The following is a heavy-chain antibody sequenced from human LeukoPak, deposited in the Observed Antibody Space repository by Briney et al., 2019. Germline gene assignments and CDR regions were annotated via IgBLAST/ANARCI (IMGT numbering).Heavy chain of an antibody. J-gene: IGHJ4*02. Sequence: GGSLRLSCVASGFIFSTHAMSWVRLAPRRGLEWVSTISDSGGSTYYTESVQGRFTISRDNSMSTLSLQMKSLRVEDTALYYCARGYCSGGSCTWGLFDSWGQGTLVTVSS. V-gene: IGHV3-23*01. CDR2: ISDSGGST. CDR1: GFIFSTHA. CDR3: ARGYCSGGSCTWGLFDS. D-gene: IGHD2-15*01.